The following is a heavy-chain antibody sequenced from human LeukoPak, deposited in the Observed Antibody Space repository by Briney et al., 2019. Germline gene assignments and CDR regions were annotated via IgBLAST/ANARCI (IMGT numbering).Heavy chain of an antibody. CDR2: NYYRGST. J-gene: IGHJ3*02. D-gene: IGHD3-16*01. V-gene: IGHV4-59*07. Sequence: SDTLSLICTVWGGSISSYYWRWTRQPSGKGLEWIGYNYYRGSTNYNPSLKSRVTISVDTAKNQFSLKLSSVTAADTAVYYCARYDYVWGSYRRTVGQHDAFDIWGQGTMVTVSS. CDR3: ARYDYVWGSYRRTVGQHDAFDI. CDR1: GGSISSYY.